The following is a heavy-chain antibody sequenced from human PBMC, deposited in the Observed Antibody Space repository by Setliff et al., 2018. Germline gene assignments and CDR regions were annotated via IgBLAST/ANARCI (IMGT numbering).Heavy chain of an antibody. J-gene: IGHJ3*02. D-gene: IGHD2-15*01. CDR2: IYYSGST. CDR3: ARREIGGYCSSGSCYGLGAFDI. V-gene: IGHV4-39*01. CDR1: GFTFSDYY. Sequence: PGGSLRLSCAASGFTFSDYYMSWIRQAPGKGLEWIGSIYYSGSTYYNPSLKSRVTISVDTSKNPFSLKLSSVTAADTAVYYCARREIGGYCSSGSCYGLGAFDIWGQGTMVTVSS.